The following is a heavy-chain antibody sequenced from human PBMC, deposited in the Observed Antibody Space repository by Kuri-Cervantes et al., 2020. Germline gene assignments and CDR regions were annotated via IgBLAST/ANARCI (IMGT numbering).Heavy chain of an antibody. CDR3: AKEAHSSGYLGF. CDR1: EFSISTFW. V-gene: IGHV3-48*01. CDR2: ISTGSSTI. D-gene: IGHD3-22*01. Sequence: GESLKISCGPSEFSISTFWMHWVRQVPGKGLVWVSYISTGSSTIYYADSVKGRFTISRDNSKNTLYLQMNSLRAEDTAVYYCAKEAHSSGYLGFWGQGTLVTVSS. J-gene: IGHJ4*02.